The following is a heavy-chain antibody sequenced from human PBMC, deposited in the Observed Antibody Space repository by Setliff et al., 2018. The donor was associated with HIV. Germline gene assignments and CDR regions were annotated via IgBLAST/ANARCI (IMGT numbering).Heavy chain of an antibody. CDR2: ISAYNGHT. CDR1: GYTFNTYD. CDR3: VRDGIIRTTRVFDY. V-gene: IGHV1-18*01. D-gene: IGHD3-16*02. Sequence: ASVKVSCKASGYTFNTYDITWVRQAPGQGLEWMGWISAYNGHTNYAEKFQGRVTLTTDTSTNTAYMEVRSLTSDDTAVYYCVRDGIIRTTRVFDYWGQGTLVTVSS. J-gene: IGHJ4*02.